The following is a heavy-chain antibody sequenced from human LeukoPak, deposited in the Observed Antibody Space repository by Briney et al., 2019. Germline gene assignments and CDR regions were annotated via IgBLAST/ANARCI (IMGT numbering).Heavy chain of an antibody. Sequence: SETLSLTCTVSGYSISSGYYWGWIRQPPGKGLEWIGSIYHSGSTYYNPSLKSRVTISVDTSKNQFSLKLNSVTAADTAVYYCARTYSGSYEGAFDIWGQGTVVTVSS. CDR2: IYHSGST. V-gene: IGHV4-38-2*02. D-gene: IGHD1-26*01. J-gene: IGHJ3*02. CDR3: ARTYSGSYEGAFDI. CDR1: GYSISSGYY.